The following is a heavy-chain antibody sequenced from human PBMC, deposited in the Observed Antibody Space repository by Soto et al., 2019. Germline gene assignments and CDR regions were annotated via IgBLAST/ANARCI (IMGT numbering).Heavy chain of an antibody. CDR2: ISAYNGNT. CDR1: GYTFTSYG. D-gene: IGHD4-17*01. Sequence: ASVKVSCKASGYTFTSYGISWVRQAPGQGLEWMGWISAYNGNTNYVDSVKGRFTISRDNAKNSLYLQMNSLRAEDTAVYYCARDGLYGDYGHYWGQGTLVTVSS. J-gene: IGHJ4*02. CDR3: ARDGLYGDYGHY. V-gene: IGHV1-18*01.